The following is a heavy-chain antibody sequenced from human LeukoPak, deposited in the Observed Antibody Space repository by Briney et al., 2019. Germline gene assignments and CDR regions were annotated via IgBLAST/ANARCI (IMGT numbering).Heavy chain of an antibody. V-gene: IGHV4-30-2*01. Sequence: SETLSLTCTVSDGSISSYSWSWIRQPPGKGLEWIGYIYHSGSTYYNPSLKSRVTISVDRSKNQFSLKLSSVTAADTAVYYCARVGNRGDKRRIFDYWGQGTLVTVSS. CDR1: DGSISSYS. D-gene: IGHD7-27*01. J-gene: IGHJ4*02. CDR2: IYHSGST. CDR3: ARVGNRGDKRRIFDY.